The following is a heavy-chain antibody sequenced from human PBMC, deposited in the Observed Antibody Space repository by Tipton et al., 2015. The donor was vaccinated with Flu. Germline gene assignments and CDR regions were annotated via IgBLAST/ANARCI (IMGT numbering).Heavy chain of an antibody. J-gene: IGHJ5*02. D-gene: IGHD1-26*01. CDR1: GFTFSSYW. CDR3: ARHTGTYWWFDP. CDR2: IKQDGSEK. V-gene: IGHV3-7*01. Sequence: LSLTCAASGFTFSSYWMSWVRQAPGKGLEWVANIKQDGSEKYYVDSVKGRFTISRDNAENSLSLQMNRLRVDDTAVYYCARHTGTYWWFDPWGQGTLVTVSA.